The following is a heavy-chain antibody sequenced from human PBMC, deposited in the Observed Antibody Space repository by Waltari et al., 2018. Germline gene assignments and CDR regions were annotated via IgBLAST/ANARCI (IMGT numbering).Heavy chain of an antibody. CDR3: ALDDDILTGPTSNWYFDI. CDR1: GGSPGGFA. CDR2: IIHDGTT. Sequence: QVQLQQWGAGLLKPSETLSLTCAVSGGSPGGFAWTWLRQVPGKGLEWSGEIIHDGTTNYNPSLKSRVTVSVDTSKKQFSLNLSSVTAADTGVYYCALDDDILTGPTSNWYFDIWGRGTLVTVSS. D-gene: IGHD3-9*01. J-gene: IGHJ2*01. V-gene: IGHV4-34*12.